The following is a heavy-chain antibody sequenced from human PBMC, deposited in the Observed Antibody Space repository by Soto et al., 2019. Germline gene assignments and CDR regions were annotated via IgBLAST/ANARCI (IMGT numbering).Heavy chain of an antibody. Sequence: SETLSLTCAVSGGSISSGGYSWSWIRQPPGKGLEWIGYIYHSGSTYYNPSLKSRVTISVDRSKNQFSLKLSSVTAADTAVYYCARGGSGYGDDFDNWFDPWGQGTLVTVSS. D-gene: IGHD4-17*01. V-gene: IGHV4-30-2*01. CDR3: ARGGSGYGDDFDNWFDP. J-gene: IGHJ5*02. CDR2: IYHSGST. CDR1: GGSISSGGYS.